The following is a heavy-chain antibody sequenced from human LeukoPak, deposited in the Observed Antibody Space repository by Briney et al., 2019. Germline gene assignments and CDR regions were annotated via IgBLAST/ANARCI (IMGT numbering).Heavy chain of an antibody. J-gene: IGHJ4*02. CDR1: GFSFRSYG. CDR2: ISHDGSNK. CDR3: ARDGGRSSEDY. Sequence: GGSLRLSCAVSGFSFRSYGMHWVRQAPDKRPEWVAVISHDGSNKDYADSVKGRFTISRDNSKNTLNLQMNSLKIEDTGVYYCARDGGRSSEDYWGQGTLVTISS. V-gene: IGHV3-30*03. D-gene: IGHD3-16*01.